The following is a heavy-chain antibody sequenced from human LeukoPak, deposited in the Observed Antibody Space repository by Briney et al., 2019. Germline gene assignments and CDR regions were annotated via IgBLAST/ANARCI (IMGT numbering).Heavy chain of an antibody. D-gene: IGHD6-13*01. CDR3: AKGVGDSSSWAMSRDDAFDI. CDR2: ISTSSSTI. CDR1: GFTFGDYA. Sequence: GGSLRLSCTASGFTFGDYAMSWFRQAPGKGLEWVSHISTSSSTIYYADSVKGRFTISRDNSKNTLYLQMNSLRAEDTAVYYCAKGVGDSSSWAMSRDDAFDIWGQGTMVTVSS. J-gene: IGHJ3*02. V-gene: IGHV3-48*01.